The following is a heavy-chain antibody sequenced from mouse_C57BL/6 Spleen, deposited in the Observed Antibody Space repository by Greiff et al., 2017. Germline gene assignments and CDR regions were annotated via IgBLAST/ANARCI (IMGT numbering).Heavy chain of an antibody. CDR1: GFTFSDYG. CDR3: ARNPYGSSYGGYAMDY. D-gene: IGHD1-1*01. CDR2: ISSGSSTI. J-gene: IGHJ4*01. Sequence: EVKLVESGGGLVKPGGSLKLSCAASGFTFSDYGMHWVRQAPEKGLEWVAYISSGSSTIYYADTVKGRFTISRDNAKNTLFLQMTSLRSEDTAMYYCARNPYGSSYGGYAMDYWGQGTSVTVSS. V-gene: IGHV5-17*01.